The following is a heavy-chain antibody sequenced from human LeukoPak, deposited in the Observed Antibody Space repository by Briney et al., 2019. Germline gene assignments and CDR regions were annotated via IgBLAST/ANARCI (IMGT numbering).Heavy chain of an antibody. CDR3: ARGGYSYGSFLDY. D-gene: IGHD5-18*01. CDR1: VGTFSSYA. Sequence: SVKVSCKASVGTFSSYAISWVRQAPGQGLEWMGGIIPIFGTANYAQKFQGRVTITTDESTSTAYMELSSLRSEDTAVYYCARGGYSYGSFLDYWGQGTLVTVSS. J-gene: IGHJ4*02. V-gene: IGHV1-69*05. CDR2: IIPIFGTA.